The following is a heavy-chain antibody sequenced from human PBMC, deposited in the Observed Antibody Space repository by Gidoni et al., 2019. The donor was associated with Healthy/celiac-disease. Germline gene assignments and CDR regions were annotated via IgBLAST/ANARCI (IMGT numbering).Heavy chain of an antibody. V-gene: IGHV3-11*01. CDR3: ARDRRSYYDSSGYYGALDY. D-gene: IGHD3-22*01. CDR1: GFTFSDYY. CDR2: ISSSGSTI. J-gene: IGHJ4*02. Sequence: QVQLVESGGGLVKHGGSLRLSCAASGFTFSDYYMSWIRQAPGKGLGWVSYISSSGSTIYYADSGKGRFTISRDNAKNSLYLQMNSLRAEDTAVYYCARDRRSYYDSSGYYGALDYWGQGTLVTVSS.